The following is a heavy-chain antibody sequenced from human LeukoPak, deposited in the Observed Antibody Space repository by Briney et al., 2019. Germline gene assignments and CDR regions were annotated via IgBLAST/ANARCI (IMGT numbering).Heavy chain of an antibody. D-gene: IGHD3-16*02. J-gene: IGHJ4*02. CDR2: NSGSGGST. V-gene: IGHV3-23*01. CDR1: GFTFSSYA. CDR3: AKALYVWGSYRNSYYFDY. Sequence: PGGSLRLSCAASGFTFSSYAMSWVRQAPGRGLEWVSANSGSGGSTYYADSVKGRITISNDNSKNTLYLQMNSLRAEDTAVYYCAKALYVWGSYRNSYYFDYWGQGTLVTVSS.